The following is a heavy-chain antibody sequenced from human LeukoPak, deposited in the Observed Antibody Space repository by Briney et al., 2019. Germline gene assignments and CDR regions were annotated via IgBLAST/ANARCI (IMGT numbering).Heavy chain of an antibody. V-gene: IGHV1-18*01. CDR2: ISAYNGNT. CDR3: VRDRGYCSGGTCYALWDY. CDR1: GYTFTSYG. Sequence: ASVKVSCKASGYTFTSYGISWVRQAPGQGLEWMGWISAYNGNTNYAQKLQGRVTMTTDTSTSTAYMELRSLRSDDTAMHYCVRDRGYCSGGTCYALWDYWGQGTLVTVSS. D-gene: IGHD2-15*01. J-gene: IGHJ4*02.